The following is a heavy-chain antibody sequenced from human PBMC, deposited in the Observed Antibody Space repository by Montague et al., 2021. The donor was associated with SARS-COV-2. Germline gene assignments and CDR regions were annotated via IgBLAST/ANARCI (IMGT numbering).Heavy chain of an antibody. V-gene: IGHV3-23*01. CDR3: AKDRFSSGWFGGLDY. CDR2: ISGSGGST. D-gene: IGHD6-19*01. CDR1: GFTFSSYT. J-gene: IGHJ4*02. Sequence: RSLSWAASGFTFSSYTITWVRQAPGKGLEWVSGISGSGGSTYYADSVKGRFTISRDNSKNTLYLQMNSLRAEDKAVYYCAKDRFSSGWFGGLDYWGQGTLVTVSS.